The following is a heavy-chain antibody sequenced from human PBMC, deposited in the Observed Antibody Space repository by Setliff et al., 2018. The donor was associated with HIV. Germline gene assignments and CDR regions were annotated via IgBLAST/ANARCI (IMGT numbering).Heavy chain of an antibody. Sequence: ASVKVSCKASGYTFTDXTRHWVRQAPGQRLEWMGWINAGNGNTKYSQKFQGRVSITRDTSASKAYLELSSLRSEDTAVYYCARGRLRKDFDYWGQGTLVTVSS. CDR1: GYTFTDXT. V-gene: IGHV1-3*01. J-gene: IGHJ4*02. CDR3: ARGRLRKDFDY. D-gene: IGHD2-8*01. CDR2: INAGNGNT.